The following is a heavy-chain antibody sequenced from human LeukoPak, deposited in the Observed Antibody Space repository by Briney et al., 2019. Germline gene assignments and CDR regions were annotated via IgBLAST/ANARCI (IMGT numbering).Heavy chain of an antibody. CDR2: ISWSGGSI. V-gene: IGHV3-9*01. J-gene: IGHJ4*02. Sequence: GGSLRLSCAASGFTFSSYAMSWVRQAPGKGLEWVSGISWSGGSIGYADSVKGRFTVSRDNAKNSLYLQMNSLRAEDTAFYYCAKDMRLAVAGSPGYWGQGTLVTVSS. CDR1: GFTFSSYA. CDR3: AKDMRLAVAGSPGY. D-gene: IGHD6-19*01.